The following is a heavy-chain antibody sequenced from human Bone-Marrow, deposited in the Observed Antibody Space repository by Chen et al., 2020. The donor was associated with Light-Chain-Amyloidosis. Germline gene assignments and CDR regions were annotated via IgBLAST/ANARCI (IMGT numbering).Heavy chain of an antibody. V-gene: IGHV5-51*01. CDR3: ARATQATLLVPFDY. CDR1: GYSFSSYW. J-gene: IGHJ4*02. CDR2: IYPLDSDT. D-gene: IGHD2-15*01. Sequence: VQLVQSGAEMKQPGESLRISCQGSGYSFSSYWIAWVRQIPGKGLEWMGIIYPLDSDTRYSPSFQGRVTISADKSISTVFLQWDSLTASDTGIYFCARATQATLLVPFDYWGQGALVSVSS.